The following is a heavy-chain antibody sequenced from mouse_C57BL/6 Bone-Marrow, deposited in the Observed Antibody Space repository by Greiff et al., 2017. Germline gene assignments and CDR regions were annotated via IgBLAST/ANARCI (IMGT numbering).Heavy chain of an antibody. CDR1: GFTFSSYG. CDR2: ISSGGGYT. Sequence: EVMLVESGGDLVKPGGSLKLSCEASGFTFSSYGMSWVRQTPDKRLEWVATISSGGGYTYYTDSVKGRFTMSRDNAKITLYLQMSSLKSEYTAMYYCARRGDDYYAMDYWGQGTSVTVSS. V-gene: IGHV5-6*02. CDR3: ARRGDDYYAMDY. J-gene: IGHJ4*01.